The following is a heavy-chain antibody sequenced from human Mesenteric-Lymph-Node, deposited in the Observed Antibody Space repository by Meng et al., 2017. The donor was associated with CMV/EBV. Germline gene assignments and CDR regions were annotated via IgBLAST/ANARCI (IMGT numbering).Heavy chain of an antibody. J-gene: IGHJ4*02. CDR1: GFALTTSGMD. CDR3: ARFGSGSYLRN. V-gene: IGHV2-5*02. D-gene: IGHD3-10*01. CDR2: ISWDDDK. Sequence: CTFSGFALTTSGMDVAWIRQPPGQALEWLALISWDDDKRYSPSLKSRLTITKDTSKNQVVLTMADMNPVDTATYYCARFGSGSYLRNWGQGTLVTVSS.